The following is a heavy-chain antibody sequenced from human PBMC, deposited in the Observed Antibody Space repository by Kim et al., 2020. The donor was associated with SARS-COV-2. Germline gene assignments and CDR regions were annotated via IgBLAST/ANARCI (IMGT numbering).Heavy chain of an antibody. CDR1: GFTFSSYG. V-gene: IGHV3-30*18. D-gene: IGHD6-19*01. Sequence: GGSLRLSCAASGFTFSSYGMHWVRQAPGKGLEWVAVISYDGSNKYYADSVKGRFTISRDNSKNTLYLQMNSLRAEDTAVYYCAKDPGIAVAGTGAYYGMDVWGQGTTVTVSS. CDR2: ISYDGSNK. CDR3: AKDPGIAVAGTGAYYGMDV. J-gene: IGHJ6*02.